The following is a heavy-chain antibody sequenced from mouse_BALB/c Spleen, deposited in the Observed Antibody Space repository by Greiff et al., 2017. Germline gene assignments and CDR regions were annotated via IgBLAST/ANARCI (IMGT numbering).Heavy chain of an antibody. CDR1: GFTFSSFG. D-gene: IGHD2-4*01. V-gene: IGHV5-17*02. CDR3: ARIYYDYLDY. J-gene: IGHJ4*01. CDR2: ISSGSSTI. Sequence: EVKLVESGGGLVQPGGSRKLSCAASGFTFSSFGMHWVRQAPEKGLEWVAYISSGSSTIYYADTVKGRFTISRDNPKNTLFLQMTSLRSEDTAMYYCARIYYDYLDYWGQGTSVTVSS.